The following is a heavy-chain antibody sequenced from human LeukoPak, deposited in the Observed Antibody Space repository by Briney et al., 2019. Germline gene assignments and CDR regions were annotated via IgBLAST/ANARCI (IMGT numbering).Heavy chain of an antibody. Sequence: ASVTVSCKASGGTFSIYAISWVRQAPGQGLEWMGRIIPILGIANYAQKFQGRVTITADKSTSTAYMELSSLRSEDTAVYYCARDSLIAVAGTIDYWGQGTLVTVSS. CDR3: ARDSLIAVAGTIDY. CDR2: IIPILGIA. V-gene: IGHV1-69*04. D-gene: IGHD6-19*01. CDR1: GGTFSIYA. J-gene: IGHJ4*02.